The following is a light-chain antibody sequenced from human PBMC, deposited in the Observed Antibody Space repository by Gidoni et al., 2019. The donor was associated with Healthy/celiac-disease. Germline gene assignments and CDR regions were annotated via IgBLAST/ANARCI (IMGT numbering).Light chain of an antibody. J-gene: IGKJ2*01. V-gene: IGKV1-39*01. CDR1: QSSSSY. Sequence: DIKMTQSPSSLSASVGDRVTITFRASQSSSSYSNWYQQKPWKAPKLLIYAASSVQSGVPSRFSGSGSCTDFTPTIISLQPEDFATYYCQQSYSTPPYTFGQGTKLEIK. CDR2: AAS. CDR3: QQSYSTPPYT.